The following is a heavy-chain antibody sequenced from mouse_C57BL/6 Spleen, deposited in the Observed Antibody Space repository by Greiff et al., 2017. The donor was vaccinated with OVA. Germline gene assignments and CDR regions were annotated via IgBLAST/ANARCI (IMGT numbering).Heavy chain of an antibody. CDR3: AREFYGNYSYWYFDV. D-gene: IGHD2-1*01. V-gene: IGHV1-55*01. Sequence: QVQLQQPGAELVKPGASVKMSCKASGYTFTSYWITWVKQRPGQGLEWIGDIYPGSGSTNYNEKCKSKATLTVDTSSSTAYMQLSSLTSEDSAVYYCAREFYGNYSYWYFDVWGTGTTVTVSS. CDR1: GYTFTSYW. J-gene: IGHJ1*03. CDR2: IYPGSGST.